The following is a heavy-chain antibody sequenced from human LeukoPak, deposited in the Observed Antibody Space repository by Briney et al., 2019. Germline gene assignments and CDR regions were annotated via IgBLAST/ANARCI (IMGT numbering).Heavy chain of an antibody. CDR3: ARDPSGIVGATESDY. Sequence: SETLSLTCTVSGGSISSSSYYWGWIRQPPGKGLEWIGSIYYSGSTYYNPSLKSRVTISVDTSKNQFSLKLSSVTAADTAVYYCARDPSGIVGATESDYWGQGTLVTVSS. D-gene: IGHD1-26*01. J-gene: IGHJ4*02. CDR1: GGSISSSSYY. CDR2: IYYSGST. V-gene: IGHV4-39*07.